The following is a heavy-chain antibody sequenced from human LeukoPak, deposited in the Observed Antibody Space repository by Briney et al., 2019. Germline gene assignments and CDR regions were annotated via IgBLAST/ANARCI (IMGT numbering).Heavy chain of an antibody. Sequence: GGSLRLSCAASGFTFSSYSMNWVRQAPGKGLEWVSSISSSSSYIYYTDSVKGRFTISRDNAKNSLYLQMNSLRAEDTAVYYCAAGYCSGGSCYNLDYWGQGTLVTVSS. D-gene: IGHD2-15*01. CDR2: ISSSSSYI. V-gene: IGHV3-21*01. CDR3: AAGYCSGGSCYNLDY. J-gene: IGHJ4*02. CDR1: GFTFSSYS.